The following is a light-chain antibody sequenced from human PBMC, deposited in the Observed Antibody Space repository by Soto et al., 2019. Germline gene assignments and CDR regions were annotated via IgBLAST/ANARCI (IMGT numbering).Light chain of an antibody. J-gene: IGKJ2*01. CDR2: GAS. CDR3: LQYNTWPYT. CDR1: QSVSGN. V-gene: IGKV3-15*01. Sequence: EIVMTQSPATSVSPGERATLSCRASQSVSGNLAWYQHKPAQAPRLLIYGASTSATAVPARFTGRGSGTEFTLTISSLQSGDFAVYYCLQYNTWPYTFGQGTKLEIK.